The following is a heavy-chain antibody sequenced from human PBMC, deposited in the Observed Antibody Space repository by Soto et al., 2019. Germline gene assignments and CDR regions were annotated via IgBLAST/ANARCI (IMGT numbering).Heavy chain of an antibody. CDR2: MNPNSGNT. D-gene: IGHD2-21*01. CDR1: GYTFTSYD. V-gene: IGHV1-8*01. CDR3: ARFVRYYYYYYMDV. Sequence: ASVKVSCKASGYTFTSYDINWVRQATGQGLEWMGWMNPNSGNTGYAQKFQGRVTMTRNTSISTAYMELSSLRSEDTAVYYCARFVRYYYYYYMDVWGKGTTVTVSS. J-gene: IGHJ6*03.